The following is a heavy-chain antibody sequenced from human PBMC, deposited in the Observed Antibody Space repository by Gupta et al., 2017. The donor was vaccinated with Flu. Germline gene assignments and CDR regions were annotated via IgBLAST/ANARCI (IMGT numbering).Heavy chain of an antibody. V-gene: IGHV1-8*01. Sequence: WVRQATGQGLEWMGWMNPNSGNTGYAQKFQGRVTMTRNTSISTAYMELSSLRSEDTAVYYCAKSKGWRGRQSHYYYCYIDVWGKGTTVTVSS. CDR3: AKSKGWRGRQSHYYYCYIDV. J-gene: IGHJ6*03. CDR2: MNPNSGNT.